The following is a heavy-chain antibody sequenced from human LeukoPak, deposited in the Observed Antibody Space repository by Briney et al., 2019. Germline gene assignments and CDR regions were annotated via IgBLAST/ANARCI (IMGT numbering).Heavy chain of an antibody. CDR1: GSTFTGYY. CDR3: ARDVTDLWFVKSYYYYYGMDV. V-gene: IGHV1-2*02. Sequence: ASVKVSCKASGSTFTGYYMHWVRQTPGQGLEWMGWINPNSGGTNYAQKFQGRVTMTRDTSISTAYMELSRLRSDDTAVYYCARDVTDLWFVKSYYYYYGMDVWGQGTTVTGSS. J-gene: IGHJ6*02. CDR2: INPNSGGT. D-gene: IGHD3-10*01.